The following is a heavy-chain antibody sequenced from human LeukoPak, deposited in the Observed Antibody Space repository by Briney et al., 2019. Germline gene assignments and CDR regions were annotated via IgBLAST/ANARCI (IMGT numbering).Heavy chain of an antibody. J-gene: IGHJ4*02. D-gene: IGHD5-18*01. CDR2: IYSGGST. CDR1: GFTVSSNY. CDR3: ARAGEGAMAYPIDY. V-gene: IGHV3-66*02. Sequence: GGSLRLSCAASGFTVSSNYMSWVRQAPGKGLEWVSVIYSGGSTYYADSVKGRFTISRDNSKNTLHLQMNSLRAEDTAVYYCARAGEGAMAYPIDYWGQGTLVTVSS.